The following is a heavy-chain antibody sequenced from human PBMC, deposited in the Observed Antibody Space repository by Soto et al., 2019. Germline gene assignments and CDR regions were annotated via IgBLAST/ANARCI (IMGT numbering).Heavy chain of an antibody. J-gene: IGHJ4*02. Sequence: SETLSLTCTVSGGSISSGGYSWGWIRQPPGKGLEWIGTFYYSGSTYYNPSLKSRVTISVDTSKNQFSLKLSSVTAADTAVYYCARRRSGSYSDYWGEGTLGTVAS. V-gene: IGHV4-39*01. CDR1: GGSISSGGYS. CDR2: FYYSGST. D-gene: IGHD3-10*01. CDR3: ARRRSGSYSDY.